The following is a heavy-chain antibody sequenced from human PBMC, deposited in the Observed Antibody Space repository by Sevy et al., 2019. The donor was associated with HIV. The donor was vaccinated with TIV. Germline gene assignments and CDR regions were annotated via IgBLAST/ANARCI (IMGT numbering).Heavy chain of an antibody. CDR1: GGSISSGNYY. J-gene: IGHJ3*02. V-gene: IGHV4-30-4*01. D-gene: IGHD1-26*01. Sequence: SETLSLTCTVSGGSISSGNYYWSWIRQPPGKGLEWIGYFYYSGSTYYNPSLKSRLTISVDTSKNQFSLKLSSVTAADTAVYYCAKTRGGATNDAFYIWGQGTMVTVSS. CDR3: AKTRGGATNDAFYI. CDR2: FYYSGST.